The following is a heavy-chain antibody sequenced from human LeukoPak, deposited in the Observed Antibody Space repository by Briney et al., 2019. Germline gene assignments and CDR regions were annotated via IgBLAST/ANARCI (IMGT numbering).Heavy chain of an antibody. CDR1: GGSFSGYY. CDR3: ARGSAARPLGY. D-gene: IGHD6-6*01. V-gene: IGHV4-34*01. CDR2: INHSGST. Sequence: TSETLSLTCAVYGGSFSGYYWSWIRQPPGKGLEWIGEINHSGSTNYNPSLKSRVTISVDTSKNQFSLKLSSVTAADTAVYYCARGSAARPLGYWGQGTLVTVSS. J-gene: IGHJ4*02.